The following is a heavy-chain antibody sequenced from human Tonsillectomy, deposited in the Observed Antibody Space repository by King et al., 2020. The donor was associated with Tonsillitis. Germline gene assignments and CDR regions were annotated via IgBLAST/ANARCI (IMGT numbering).Heavy chain of an antibody. D-gene: IGHD3-22*01. Sequence: QLQESGPGLVKPSETLSLTCTVSGGSISSSSYYWGWIRQPPGKGLEWIGSMYYSGRTYYNPSLKSRVTISIDTPKNQFSLKLSTVTAADTAVYFCARLGQASDSSVYYPHFDYWGQGPLVTVSS. J-gene: IGHJ4*02. CDR1: GGSISSSSYY. V-gene: IGHV4-39*07. CDR3: ARLGQASDSSVYYPHFDY. CDR2: MYYSGRT.